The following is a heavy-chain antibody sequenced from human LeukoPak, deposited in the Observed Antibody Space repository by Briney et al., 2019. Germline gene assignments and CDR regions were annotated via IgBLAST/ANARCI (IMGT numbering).Heavy chain of an antibody. CDR2: IKQDGTEK. Sequence: GGSLRLSCAASGFTFSSYAMNWVRLAPGKGLECVANIKQDGTEKYYVDSVKGRFTISRDNAKNSLYLQMNSLRAEDTAVYYCARGSGMDVWGQGTTVTVSS. V-gene: IGHV3-7*05. CDR3: ARGSGMDV. J-gene: IGHJ6*02. CDR1: GFTFSSYA.